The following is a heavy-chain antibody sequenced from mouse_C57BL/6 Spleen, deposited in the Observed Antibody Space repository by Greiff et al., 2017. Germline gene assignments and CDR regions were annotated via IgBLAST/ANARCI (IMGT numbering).Heavy chain of an antibody. D-gene: IGHD3-3*01. CDR2: INPSNGGT. CDR3: ARGAGGYYFDY. CDR1: GYTFTSYW. V-gene: IGHV1-53*01. J-gene: IGHJ2*01. Sequence: QVQLQQPGTELVKPGASVTLSCKASGYTFTSYWMHWVKQRPGQGLEWIGNINPSNGGTNYNEKFKSKATLTVDKSYSTAYMQLSSLTSEDSAVYYCARGAGGYYFDYWGQGTTLTVSS.